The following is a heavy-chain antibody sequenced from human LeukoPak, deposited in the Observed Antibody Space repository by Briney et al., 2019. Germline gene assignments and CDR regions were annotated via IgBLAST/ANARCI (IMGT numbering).Heavy chain of an antibody. CDR2: INPSGGST. V-gene: IGHV1-46*03. J-gene: IGHJ4*02. Sequence: ASVKDSCKASGYTFTRYYMHWVRQAPGQGLEWMGMINPSGGSTSYAQKFQGRVTMTRDTATSTVYMELSSLRSEDTAVYYCARDGLYDFWRGYYTTIEYWGQGTLVTVSS. CDR3: ARDGLYDFWRGYYTTIEY. D-gene: IGHD3-3*01. CDR1: GYTFTRYY.